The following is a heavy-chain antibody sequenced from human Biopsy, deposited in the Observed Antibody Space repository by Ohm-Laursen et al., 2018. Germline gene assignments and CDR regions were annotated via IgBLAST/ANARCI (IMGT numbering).Heavy chain of an antibody. CDR3: ARDRGYYSDRTVPGYFDL. V-gene: IGHV4-59*01. CDR1: GDSISTYY. Sequence: SETLSLTCVVSGDSISTYYWSWIRQPPGKGLQWIGYIYYTGNTDYNPSLQSRVTISVDTSKNHFSLRLRSMTPADTAMYYCARDRGYYSDRTVPGYFDLWGRGTLVTVSS. D-gene: IGHD3-22*01. CDR2: IYYTGNT. J-gene: IGHJ2*01.